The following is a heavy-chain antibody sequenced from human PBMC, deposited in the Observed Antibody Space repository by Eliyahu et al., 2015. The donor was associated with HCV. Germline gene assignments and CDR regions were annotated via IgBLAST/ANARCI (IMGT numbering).Heavy chain of an antibody. J-gene: IGHJ3*02. CDR2: IRSGGSTI. Sequence: EVHLAESGGGLVQLGESXRLSCAASGFTFSXXEXNWVRQAPGKGLEWVSYIRSGGSTIYADSVKGRFTISRDDARNSLYLQMNSLRAEDTAVYYCARGGYCGDTLCYALNAFDIWGRGTMVTVSS. D-gene: IGHD2-2*01. CDR1: GFTFSXXE. V-gene: IGHV3-48*03. CDR3: ARGGYCGDTLCYALNAFDI.